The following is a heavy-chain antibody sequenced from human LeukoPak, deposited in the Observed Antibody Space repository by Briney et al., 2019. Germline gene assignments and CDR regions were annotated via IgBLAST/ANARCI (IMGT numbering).Heavy chain of an antibody. V-gene: IGHV4-34*01. CDR1: GGSFSGYY. D-gene: IGHD3-22*01. CDR3: ARDDSSGPYSWIGY. Sequence: PSETLSLTCAVYGGSFSGYYWSWIRQPPGKGLEWIGEINHSGSTNYNPSLKSRVTISVDTSKNQFSLKLSSVTAADTAVYYCARDDSSGPYSWIGYWGQGTLVTVSS. CDR2: INHSGST. J-gene: IGHJ4*02.